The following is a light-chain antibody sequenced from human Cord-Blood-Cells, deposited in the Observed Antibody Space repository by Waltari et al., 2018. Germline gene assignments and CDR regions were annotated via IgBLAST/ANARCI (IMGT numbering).Light chain of an antibody. Sequence: EIVMTQSPATLSVSPGERATLSCRASQGVSSNLAWYQQKPGQAPRLLIYGASPRATGIPARFSGSGSGTEFTLTISSLQSEDFAVYYCQQYNNWPPLTFGGGTKVEIK. CDR3: QQYNNWPPLT. J-gene: IGKJ4*01. CDR2: GAS. CDR1: QGVSSN. V-gene: IGKV3-15*01.